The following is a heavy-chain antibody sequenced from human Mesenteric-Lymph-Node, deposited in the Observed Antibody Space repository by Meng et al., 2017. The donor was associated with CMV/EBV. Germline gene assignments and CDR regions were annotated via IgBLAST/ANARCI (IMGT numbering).Heavy chain of an antibody. CDR2: INHSGST. Sequence: SQTLSLTCAVYGGSFSGYYWSWIRQPPGKGLEWIGEINHSGSTNYNPSLKSRVTISVDTSKNQFSLKLSSVTAADTAVYYCARGPDEGFDPWGQGTLVTVSS. J-gene: IGHJ5*02. V-gene: IGHV4-34*01. CDR3: ARGPDEGFDP. CDR1: GGSFSGYY.